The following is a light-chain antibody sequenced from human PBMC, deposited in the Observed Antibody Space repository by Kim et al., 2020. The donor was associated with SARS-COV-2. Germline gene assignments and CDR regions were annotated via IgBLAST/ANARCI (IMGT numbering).Light chain of an antibody. V-gene: IGLV1-44*01. J-gene: IGLJ2*01. CDR1: NSNIGANN. CDR3: AVWDDILNGVL. Sequence: GQRGTIAYSCSNSNIGANNVNGYQQIPGTAPKILIPATSQRPSGVPDRFSASKSGTSASLAISGLQSADEAHYYCAVWDDILNGVLFGGGTRVTVL. CDR2: ATS.